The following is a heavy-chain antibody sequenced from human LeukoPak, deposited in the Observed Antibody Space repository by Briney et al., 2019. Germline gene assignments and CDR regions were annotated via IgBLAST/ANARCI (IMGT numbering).Heavy chain of an antibody. Sequence: PGGSLRLSCAASGFTFSSYAMSWVRQAPXXXXEWASAISGSGGSTYYADSVKGRFTISRDNSKNTLYLQMNSLRAEDTAVYYCAKEGPVTVTTDGFDPWGQGTLVTVSS. V-gene: IGHV3-23*01. D-gene: IGHD4-11*01. CDR1: GFTFSSYA. J-gene: IGHJ5*02. CDR2: ISGSGGST. CDR3: AKEGPVTVTTDGFDP.